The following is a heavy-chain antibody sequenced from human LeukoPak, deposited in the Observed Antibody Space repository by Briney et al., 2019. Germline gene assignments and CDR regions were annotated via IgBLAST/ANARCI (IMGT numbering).Heavy chain of an antibody. CDR3: ARVVRPDAFDI. V-gene: IGHV4-39*07. CDR1: GGSISSSSYY. J-gene: IGHJ3*02. D-gene: IGHD2-21*01. Sequence: SEALSLTCTVSGGSISSSSYYWGWIRQPPGKGLEWIGYIYHSGSTYYNPSLKSRVTISVDRSKNQFSLKLSSVTAADTAVYYCARVVRPDAFDIWGQGTMVTVSS. CDR2: IYHSGST.